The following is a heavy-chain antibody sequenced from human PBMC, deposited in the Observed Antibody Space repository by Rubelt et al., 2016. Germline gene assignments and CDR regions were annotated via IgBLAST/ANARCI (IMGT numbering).Heavy chain of an antibody. J-gene: IGHJ4*02. Sequence: QVQLQESGPGLVKPSETLSLTCTVSGGSISSYYWIWIRQPPGKGLEWIGHVYDSGTATYNPSLKSRVTISVDRSKNQFSLKLNSLTAADTAVYCCAREGGSSGWYDYWGQGTLVTVSS. D-gene: IGHD6-19*01. CDR3: AREGGSSGWYDY. CDR1: GGSISSYY. CDR2: VYDSGTA. V-gene: IGHV4-59*01.